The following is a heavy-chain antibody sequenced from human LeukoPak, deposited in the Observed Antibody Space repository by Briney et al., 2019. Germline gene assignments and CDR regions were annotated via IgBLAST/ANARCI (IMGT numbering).Heavy chain of an antibody. V-gene: IGHV4-39*01. D-gene: IGHD3-3*01. CDR2: IYYSGST. Sequence: PSETLSLTCTVSGGSISSTTYYWGWIRQPPGKGLEWIGSIYYSGSTYYNPSLKSRVTISVDTSKNQFSLELSSVTAADTAVYYCARLIFGVVIMTFDYWGQGTLVTVSS. CDR3: ARLIFGVVIMTFDY. CDR1: GGSISSTTYY. J-gene: IGHJ4*02.